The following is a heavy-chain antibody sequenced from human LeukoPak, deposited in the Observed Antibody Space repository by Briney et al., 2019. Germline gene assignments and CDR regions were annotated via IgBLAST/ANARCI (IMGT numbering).Heavy chain of an antibody. CDR1: GGSISSYY. CDR2: IYYSGST. J-gene: IGHJ4*02. V-gene: IGHV4-59*08. CDR3: ARVPPSGSYIDY. D-gene: IGHD1-26*01. Sequence: SETLSLTCTVSGGSISSYYWSWIRQPPGKGLEWIGYIYYSGSTNYNPSLKSRVTISVDTSKNQFSLKLSSVTAADTAVYYCARVPPSGSYIDYWGQGTLVTVSS.